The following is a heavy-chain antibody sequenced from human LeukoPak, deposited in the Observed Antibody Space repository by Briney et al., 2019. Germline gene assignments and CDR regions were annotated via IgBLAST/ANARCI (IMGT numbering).Heavy chain of an antibody. CDR3: ARHGGEYYDILTGYFNPKEFDY. CDR1: GGSISSSSYY. Sequence: SETLSLTCTVSGGSISSSSYYWGWIRQPPGKGLEWIGSSYYSGSTYYNPSLKSRVTISVDTSKNQFSLKLSSVTAADTAVYYCARHGGEYYDILTGYFNPKEFDYWGQGTLVTVSS. D-gene: IGHD3-9*01. V-gene: IGHV4-39*01. CDR2: SYYSGST. J-gene: IGHJ4*02.